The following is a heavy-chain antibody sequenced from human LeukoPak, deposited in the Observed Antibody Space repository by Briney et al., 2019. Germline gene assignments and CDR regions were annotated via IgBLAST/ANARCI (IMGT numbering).Heavy chain of an antibody. V-gene: IGHV3-7*04. J-gene: IGHJ4*02. D-gene: IGHD5-24*01. Sequence: GGSLRLSCVASGVTLSNYAMSWARQAPGKGLEWVANIKQDGSKKSYVDSVKGRFTISRDNAKNSLYLQMNSLRAEDTAIYYCTRVGYIDEGIDYWGQGTLVTVSS. CDR3: TRVGYIDEGIDY. CDR2: IKQDGSKK. CDR1: GVTLSNYA.